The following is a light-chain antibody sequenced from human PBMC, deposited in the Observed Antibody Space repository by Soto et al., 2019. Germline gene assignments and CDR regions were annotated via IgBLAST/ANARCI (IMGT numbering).Light chain of an antibody. Sequence: EIVLTQSPGTLSLSPGERATLSCRASQSISSSYLAWYQQKPGPAPRLLIYAASSRAIGIPDRFSGSGSGTDSTLTISRLESEDFAVYYCQQYGSSSYTFGQGTQLEIK. CDR1: QSISSSY. J-gene: IGKJ2*01. V-gene: IGKV3-20*01. CDR2: AAS. CDR3: QQYGSSSYT.